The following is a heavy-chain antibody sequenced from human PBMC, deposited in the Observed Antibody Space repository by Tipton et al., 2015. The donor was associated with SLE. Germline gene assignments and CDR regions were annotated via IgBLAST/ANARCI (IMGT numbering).Heavy chain of an antibody. CDR2: ISWIGST. D-gene: IGHD3-22*01. CDR3: ARDYYDSRGYTLFDY. J-gene: IGHJ4*02. Sequence: LRLSCTVSGGSISSYYWTWIRQPPGKGLEWIGYISWIGSTNYNPSLKSRVTMSVDTSMNQFSLELSSVTAADTAVYYCARDYYDSRGYTLFDYWGQGALVTVSS. V-gene: IGHV4-4*08. CDR1: GGSISSYY.